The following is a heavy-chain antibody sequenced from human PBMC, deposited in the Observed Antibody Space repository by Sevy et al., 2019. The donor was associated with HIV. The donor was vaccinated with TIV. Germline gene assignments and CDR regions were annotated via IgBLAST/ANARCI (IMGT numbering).Heavy chain of an antibody. Sequence: GGCLRLSWAASGFTVNSNYMTWVRQAPGKGLEGVSVIHSDDTTYHADSVKDRFTISRDNFKNTLYLHMSSLRAEDTAVYYCARGKSRYGYALNYWGQGTLVTVSS. CDR2: IHSDDTT. D-gene: IGHD5-18*01. CDR3: ARGKSRYGYALNY. V-gene: IGHV3-66*01. CDR1: GFTVNSNY. J-gene: IGHJ4*02.